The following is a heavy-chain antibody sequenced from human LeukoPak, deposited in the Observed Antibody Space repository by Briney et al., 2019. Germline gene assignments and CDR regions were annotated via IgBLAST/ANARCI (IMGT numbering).Heavy chain of an antibody. CDR2: IYYSGST. V-gene: IGHV4-59*08. J-gene: IGHJ4*02. CDR3: ARAWGPFEAFDY. Sequence: SETLSLTCTVSGGSISSYYWSWIRQPPGKGLEWIGYIYYSGSTNYNPSLKSRVTISVDTSKNQFSLKLSSVTAADTAVYYCARAWGPFEAFDYWGQRTLVTVSS. CDR1: GGSISSYY. D-gene: IGHD3-16*01.